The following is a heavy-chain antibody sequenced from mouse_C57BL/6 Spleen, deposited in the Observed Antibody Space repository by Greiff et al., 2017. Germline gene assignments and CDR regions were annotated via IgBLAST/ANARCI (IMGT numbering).Heavy chain of an antibody. CDR1: GFTFSSYG. D-gene: IGHD2-4*01. CDR2: ISSGGSYT. Sequence: EVKLVESGGDLVKPGGSLKLSCAASGFTFSSYGMSWVRQTPDKRLEWVATISSGGSYTYYPDSVKGRFTISRDTAKNTLYLQMSSLKSEDTAMYYCARHTITTNYFDYWGQGTTLTVSS. J-gene: IGHJ2*01. CDR3: ARHTITTNYFDY. V-gene: IGHV5-6*01.